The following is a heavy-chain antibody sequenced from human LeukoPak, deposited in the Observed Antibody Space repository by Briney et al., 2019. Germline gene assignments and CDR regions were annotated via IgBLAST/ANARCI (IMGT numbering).Heavy chain of an antibody. CDR2: ISSSSSYI. Sequence: PGGSLRLSCAASGFTFSSYSMNWVRQAPGKGLEWVSSISSSSSYIYYADSVKGRFTISRDNAKNSLYLQMNSLRAEDTAVYYCAREDQLKIQSGYSSSWDWFDPWGQGTLVTVSS. CDR3: AREDQLKIQSGYSSSWDWFDP. V-gene: IGHV3-21*04. D-gene: IGHD6-13*01. J-gene: IGHJ5*02. CDR1: GFTFSSYS.